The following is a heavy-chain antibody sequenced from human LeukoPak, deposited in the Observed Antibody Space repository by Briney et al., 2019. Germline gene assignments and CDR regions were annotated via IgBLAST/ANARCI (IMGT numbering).Heavy chain of an antibody. CDR1: GCSINGYY. Sequence: SDTLSLTCIDSGCSINGYYWIWIRQPPGKGLEWIAYIYYNGSTNYNPSLNSRVTLSLDTSKKQLSLKLRSVTAGDTAVYYCARHYQYQLQKDRNYYYMDVWGKGTTVTVSS. CDR2: IYYNGST. V-gene: IGHV4-59*08. J-gene: IGHJ6*03. CDR3: ARHYQYQLQKDRNYYYMDV. D-gene: IGHD2-2*01.